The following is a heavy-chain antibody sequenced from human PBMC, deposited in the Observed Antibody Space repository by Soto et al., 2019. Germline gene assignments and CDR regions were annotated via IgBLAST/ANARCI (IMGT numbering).Heavy chain of an antibody. CDR2: INHSGST. J-gene: IGHJ4*02. V-gene: IGHV4-34*01. CDR3: ARGRPHIVVVTAARGRYFDY. D-gene: IGHD2-21*02. CDR1: GGSFSGYY. Sequence: QVQLQQWGAGLLKPSETLSLTCAVYGGSFSGYYWSWIRQPPGTGLEWIGEINHSGSTTYNPSLKSRVTISVDTSKNQFSLKLSSVTAADTAVYYCARGRPHIVVVTAARGRYFDYWGQGTLVTVSS.